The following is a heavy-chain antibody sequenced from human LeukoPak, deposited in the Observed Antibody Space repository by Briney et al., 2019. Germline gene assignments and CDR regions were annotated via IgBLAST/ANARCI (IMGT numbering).Heavy chain of an antibody. CDR1: GFTFSSYA. CDR3: AKLPGRAADY. CDR2: ISDSGGGT. V-gene: IGHV3-23*01. Sequence: GGSLRLSCAASGFTFSSYAMNWVRQAPGKGLEWVSGISDSGGGTYYADSVKGRFTISRDNSKNTLYLQMNSLRAEDTAVYYCAKLPGRAADYWGQGTLVTVSS. J-gene: IGHJ4*02.